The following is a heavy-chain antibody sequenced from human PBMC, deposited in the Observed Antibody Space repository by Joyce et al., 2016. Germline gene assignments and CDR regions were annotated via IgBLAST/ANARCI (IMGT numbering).Heavy chain of an antibody. V-gene: IGHV3-11*01. CDR1: GFTFTDYY. CDR3: ARTARLVDV. CDR2: INSTGRDI. Sequence: QVHLVESGGGLVKTGGSLRLSCAASGFTFTDYYMTWMRQAAGKGPKWVSDINSTGRDINYADSVKGRFTISGDNAKRSIYLQMNSLRAEETAVYYCARTARLVDVWGQGTTVTVSS. D-gene: IGHD6-6*01. J-gene: IGHJ6*02.